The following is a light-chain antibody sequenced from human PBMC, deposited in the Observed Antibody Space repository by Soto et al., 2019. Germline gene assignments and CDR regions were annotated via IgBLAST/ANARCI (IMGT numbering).Light chain of an antibody. CDR2: EVT. V-gene: IGLV2-14*01. Sequence: QSALTQPASVAGSPGQSITISCTGTSSDIGDYNYVSWYQQYPGKAPKLLIFEVTERPSGVSDRFSGSKSGNTASLTISGLQAEDEADYYCSSISTTDNVKLFGGGTKVTVL. CDR3: SSISTTDNVKL. J-gene: IGLJ3*02. CDR1: SSDIGDYNY.